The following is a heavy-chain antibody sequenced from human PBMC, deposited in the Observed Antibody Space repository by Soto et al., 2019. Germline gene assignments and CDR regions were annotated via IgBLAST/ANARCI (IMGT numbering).Heavy chain of an antibody. CDR1: GGSISSGGYY. D-gene: IGHD6-6*01. CDR3: ARGSFSSSSSWFDP. J-gene: IGHJ5*02. V-gene: IGHV4-31*03. CDR2: IYYSGRT. Sequence: SGTLSLTCTVSGGSISSGGYYWSWIRQHPGKGLEWIGYIYYSGRTYYNPSLHSRVSIAVDTTENQFSLKLTSVTAADTSVHYCARGSFSSSSSWFDPWGRGTLVTVSS.